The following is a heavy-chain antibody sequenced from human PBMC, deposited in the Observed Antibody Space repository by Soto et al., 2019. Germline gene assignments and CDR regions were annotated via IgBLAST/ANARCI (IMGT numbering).Heavy chain of an antibody. J-gene: IGHJ6*02. V-gene: IGHV1-46*01. CDR1: GYTFTSFY. CDR3: GSAPGFSRSWYGTPPAPSPVMDF. Sequence: QMQLVQSGAEVKRPGASVRVSCKSSGYTFTSFYIHWVRQAPGQGLEWMGIINPSGGITNFAQRFRGGSTLTRDMSPTNNSWRRSSWNSADTAVNYFGSAPGFSRSWYGTPPAPSPVMDFGGQGTTSTVS. CDR2: INPSGGIT. D-gene: IGHD6-13*01.